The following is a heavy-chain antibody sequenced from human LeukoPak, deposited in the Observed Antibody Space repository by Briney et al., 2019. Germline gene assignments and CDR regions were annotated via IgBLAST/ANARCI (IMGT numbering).Heavy chain of an antibody. CDR1: GYTFNSYG. V-gene: IGHV1-18*01. J-gene: IGHJ4*02. D-gene: IGHD3-3*01. CDR3: AIITIFGVALPRDY. Sequence: ASVKVSCKASGYTFNSYGISWVRQAPGQGLEWMGWISAYNGNTNYAQKLQGRVTMTTDTSTSTAYMELRSLRSDDTAVYYCAIITIFGVALPRDYWGQGTLVTVSS. CDR2: ISAYNGNT.